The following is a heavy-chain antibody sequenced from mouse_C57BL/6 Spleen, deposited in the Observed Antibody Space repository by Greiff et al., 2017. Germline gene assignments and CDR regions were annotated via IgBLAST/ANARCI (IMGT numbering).Heavy chain of an antibody. J-gene: IGHJ4*01. CDR1: GYTFTDYE. V-gene: IGHV1-15*01. CDR3: TRQFITTVVGAMDY. Sequence: QVQLKQSGAELVRPGASVTLSCKASGYTFTDYEMHWVKQTPVHGLEWIGAIDPETGGTAYNQKFKGKAILTADKSSSTAYMELRSLTSEDSAVYYCTRQFITTVVGAMDYWGQGTSVTVSS. D-gene: IGHD1-1*01. CDR2: IDPETGGT.